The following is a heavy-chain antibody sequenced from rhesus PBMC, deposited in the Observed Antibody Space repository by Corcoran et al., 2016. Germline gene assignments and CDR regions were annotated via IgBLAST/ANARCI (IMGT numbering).Heavy chain of an antibody. Sequence: QVQLQESGPGLVKPSETLPLTCAVSGASISSNYWSWIRQAPGKGLEWSGRIYGLGGSPADNPSLKSLVTISIDPAKNQFSLKLSSVTAADTAVYYCARVGHGSSYSGAVFDFWGQGLRVTVSS. D-gene: IGHD4-29*01. V-gene: IGHV4S2*01. CDR1: GASISSNY. CDR2: IYGLGGSP. J-gene: IGHJ3*01. CDR3: ARVGHGSSYSGAVFDF.